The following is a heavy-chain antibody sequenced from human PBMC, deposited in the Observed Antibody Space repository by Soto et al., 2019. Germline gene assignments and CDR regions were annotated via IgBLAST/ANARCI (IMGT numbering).Heavy chain of an antibody. CDR1: GASINSGGYY. CDR2: IYFSGST. D-gene: IGHD1-26*01. J-gene: IGHJ4*02. V-gene: IGHV4-31*03. Sequence: QVQLQESGPGLVKPSQTLSPTCTVSGASINSGGYYWSWIRQLPGKGLEWIGYIYFSGSTYYNPSLESRITISRDTSQNQFSLQLSSVTAADTAVYYCASGKAWEVLLAYRGQGTLATVSS. CDR3: ASGKAWEVLLAY.